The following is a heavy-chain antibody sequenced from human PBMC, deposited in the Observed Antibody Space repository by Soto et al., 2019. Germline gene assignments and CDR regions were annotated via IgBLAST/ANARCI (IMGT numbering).Heavy chain of an antibody. Sequence: PGGSLRLSCAASGFTFSSYSMNWVRQAPGKGLEWVSSISSSSSYIYYADSVKGRFTISRDNAKNSLYLQMNSLRAEDTAVYYCARDSLYYYDSSGYSHWGQGTLVTVSS. CDR2: ISSSSSYI. CDR3: ARDSLYYYDSSGYSH. V-gene: IGHV3-21*01. CDR1: GFTFSSYS. D-gene: IGHD3-22*01. J-gene: IGHJ4*02.